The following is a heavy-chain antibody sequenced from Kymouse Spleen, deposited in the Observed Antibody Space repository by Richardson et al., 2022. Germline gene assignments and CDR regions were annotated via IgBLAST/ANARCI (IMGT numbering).Heavy chain of an antibody. CDR2: IIPIFGTA. CDR3: ARELLWFGESYYYYYGMDV. CDR1: GGTFSSYA. D-gene: IGHD3-10*01. Sequence: QVQLVQSGAEVKKPGSSVKVSCKASGGTFSSYAISWVRQAPGQGLEWMGGIIPIFGTANYAQKFQGRVTITTDESTSTAYMELSSLRSEDTAVYYCARELLWFGESYYYYYGMDVWGQGTTVTVSS. V-gene: IGHV1-69*05. J-gene: IGHJ6*02.